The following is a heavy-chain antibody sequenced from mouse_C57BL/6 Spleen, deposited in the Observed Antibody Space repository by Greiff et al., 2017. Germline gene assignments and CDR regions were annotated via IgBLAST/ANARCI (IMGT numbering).Heavy chain of an antibody. D-gene: IGHD1-1*01. CDR1: GYTFTSYW. V-gene: IGHV1-55*01. Sequence: QVQLQQPGAELVKPGASVKMSCKASGYTFTSYWITWVKQRPGQGLEWIGDIYPGSGSTNYNEKFKSKATLTVDTSSSQAYMQLSSLTSEDSAVYYCARDYYGSSFYYYAMDYWGQGTSVTVSS. CDR2: IYPGSGST. J-gene: IGHJ4*01. CDR3: ARDYYGSSFYYYAMDY.